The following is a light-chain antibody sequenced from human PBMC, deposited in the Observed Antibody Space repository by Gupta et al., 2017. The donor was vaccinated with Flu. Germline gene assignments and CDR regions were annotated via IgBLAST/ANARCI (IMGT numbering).Light chain of an antibody. Sequence: NVLTQPPSLSVAARQTARITWGGNNIGSKGVHWYQQKACQAPVLVICDVFDRPSGIPERFSGYNSGNTATLSATLTISRVEAGDEADYYCQVWDSSSDRVVFGGGTKLTVL. J-gene: IGLJ3*02. CDR2: DVF. CDR1: NIGSKG. CDR3: QVWDSSSDRVV. V-gene: IGLV3-21*02.